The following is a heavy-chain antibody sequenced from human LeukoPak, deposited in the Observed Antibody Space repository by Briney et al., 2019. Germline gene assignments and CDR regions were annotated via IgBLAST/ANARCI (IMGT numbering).Heavy chain of an antibody. V-gene: IGHV3-21*01. CDR1: GFTFSNYS. Sequence: PGGSLRLSCAASGFTFSNYSMHWVRQAPGTGLEWVSSISISSSHTFYADSVEGRFTISRDNAKNSLFLQMNSLRAEDTAVYYCASLLLGGYSAIDPRPDYWGQGTLVTVSS. CDR2: ISISSSHT. D-gene: IGHD1-26*01. CDR3: ASLLLGGYSAIDPRPDY. J-gene: IGHJ4*01.